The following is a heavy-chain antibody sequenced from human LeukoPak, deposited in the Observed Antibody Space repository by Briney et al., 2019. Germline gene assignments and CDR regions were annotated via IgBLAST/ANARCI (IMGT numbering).Heavy chain of an antibody. CDR1: GGSISSYY. J-gene: IGHJ2*01. CDR2: IYYSGST. D-gene: IGHD4-17*01. CDR3: ARDGWDDDYGRGWYFDL. Sequence: ASETLSLTCTVSGGSISSYYWSWIRQPPGKGLEWIGYIYYSGSTNYNPSLKSRVTISVDTSKNQFSLKLSSVTAADTAVYYCARDGWDDDYGRGWYFDLWGRGTLVTVSS. V-gene: IGHV4-59*01.